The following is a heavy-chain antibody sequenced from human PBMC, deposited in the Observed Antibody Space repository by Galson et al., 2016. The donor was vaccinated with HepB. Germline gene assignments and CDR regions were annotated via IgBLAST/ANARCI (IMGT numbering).Heavy chain of an antibody. CDR1: GGSISSNSYY. CDR3: ARHERLLSWFDP. CDR2: IYSVGNT. D-gene: IGHD5-12*01. Sequence: SETLSLTCTVSGGSISSNSYYWGWIRQPPGKGLEWIGSIYSVGNTYYNPSLKSRVIISIDTSNNRVSLTLRSVTAADTAVYYCARHERLLSWFDPWGQGSLVTVSS. J-gene: IGHJ5*02. V-gene: IGHV4-39*01.